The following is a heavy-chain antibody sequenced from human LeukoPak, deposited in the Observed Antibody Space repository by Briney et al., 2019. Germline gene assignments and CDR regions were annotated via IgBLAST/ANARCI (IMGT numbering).Heavy chain of an antibody. V-gene: IGHV3-53*01. CDR1: GFSVSSNY. CDR2: INSGGST. D-gene: IGHD1-26*01. CDR3: VRYVSWDYFDY. J-gene: IGHJ4*02. Sequence: GGSLRLSCAASGFSVSSNYMSWVRQAPGKGLEWVSVINSGGSTYYADPVKGRFTISRDNSKNTVYLQMIGLRVEDTAVYYCVRYVSWDYFDYWGQGTLVTVSS.